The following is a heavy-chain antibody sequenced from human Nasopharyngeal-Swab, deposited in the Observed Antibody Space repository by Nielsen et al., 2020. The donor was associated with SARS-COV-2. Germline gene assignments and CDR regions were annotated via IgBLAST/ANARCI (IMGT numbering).Heavy chain of an antibody. Sequence: VREAPGKGLEWVAFIRYDGSNKYYADSVKGRFTISRDNSKNTLYLQMNSLRAEDTAVYYCAKGPATMVTGWLFHYFDYWGQGTLVTVSS. J-gene: IGHJ4*02. CDR2: IRYDGSNK. D-gene: IGHD4-23*01. V-gene: IGHV3-30*02. CDR3: AKGPATMVTGWLFHYFDY.